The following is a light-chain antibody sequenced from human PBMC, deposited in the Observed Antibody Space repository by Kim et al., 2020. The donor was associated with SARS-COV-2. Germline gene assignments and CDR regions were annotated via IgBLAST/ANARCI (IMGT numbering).Light chain of an antibody. Sequence: ESPEETVTSACTRSSGRIASSFVQWYQQRPGSAPTSVIYEDNQRPSWVPDRFSGSIDDSSNSASLTISGLKTEDEADYYCQSGRLFGGGTQLTVL. CDR1: SGRIASSF. V-gene: IGLV6-57*03. CDR3: QSGRL. J-gene: IGLJ7*01. CDR2: EDN.